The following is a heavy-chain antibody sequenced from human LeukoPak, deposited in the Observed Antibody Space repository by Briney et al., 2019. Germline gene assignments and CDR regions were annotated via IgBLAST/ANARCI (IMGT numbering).Heavy chain of an antibody. CDR2: IYYSGST. Sequence: PSETLSLTCTVSGGSISSGGYYWSWIRQHPGKGLEWIGYIYYSGSTYYNPSLKSRVTISVDTSKNQFSLKLTSVTAADTAVYYCARGWIQLWSDYYFDYWGQGTLVTVSS. J-gene: IGHJ4*02. V-gene: IGHV4-31*03. CDR3: ARGWIQLWSDYYFDY. CDR1: GGSISSGGYY. D-gene: IGHD5-18*01.